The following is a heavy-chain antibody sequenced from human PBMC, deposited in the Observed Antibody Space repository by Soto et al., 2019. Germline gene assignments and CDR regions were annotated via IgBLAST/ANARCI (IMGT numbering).Heavy chain of an antibody. CDR3: ARGAINYYYGDV. V-gene: IGHV3-74*01. Sequence: EVQLVESGGGLVQPGGSLRLSCAASGFTFSDYWMHWVRQAPGTGLEWVSRIKRDGSTTNYADSVKGRFTISRDNAKNTLYLEMNSLRVEDTAECYCARGAINYYYGDVWGKGTTVTVSS. J-gene: IGHJ6*03. CDR1: GFTFSDYW. CDR2: IKRDGSTT. D-gene: IGHD1-26*01.